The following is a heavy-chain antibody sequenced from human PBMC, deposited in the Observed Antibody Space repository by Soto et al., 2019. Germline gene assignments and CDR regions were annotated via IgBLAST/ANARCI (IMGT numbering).Heavy chain of an antibody. Sequence: SETLSLTCTVSGGSISSYDWSWIRQPPGKGLEWIGYIYYSGSTNYNPSLKTRVTISVDTSKNQFSLKLSSVTAADTAVYYCARAGTIFGLLKGLDVWGQGTTVTCSS. D-gene: IGHD3-3*01. V-gene: IGHV4-59*01. J-gene: IGHJ6*02. CDR1: GGSISSYD. CDR2: IYYSGST. CDR3: ARAGTIFGLLKGLDV.